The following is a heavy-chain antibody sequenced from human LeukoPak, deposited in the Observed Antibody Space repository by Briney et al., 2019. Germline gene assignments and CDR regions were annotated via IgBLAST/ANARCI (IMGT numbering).Heavy chain of an antibody. Sequence: PGGSLRLSCAASGFTFSSYGMHWVRQAPGKGLEWVVFIRYDGSNKYYADSVKGRFTISRDNSKNTLYLQMNSLRAEDTAVYYYDKDLRNGYYPDAFDIWGQGTMVTVSS. CDR2: IRYDGSNK. CDR1: GFTFSSYG. D-gene: IGHD3-22*01. CDR3: DKDLRNGYYPDAFDI. V-gene: IGHV3-30*02. J-gene: IGHJ3*02.